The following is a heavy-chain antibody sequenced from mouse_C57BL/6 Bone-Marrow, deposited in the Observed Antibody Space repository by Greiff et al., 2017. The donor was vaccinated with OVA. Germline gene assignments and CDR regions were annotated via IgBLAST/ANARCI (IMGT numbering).Heavy chain of an antibody. Sequence: VQLQQSGPELARPWASVKISCQAFYTFSRRVHFAIRDTNYWMQWVKQRPGQGLEWIGAIYPGNGDTSYNQKFKGKATLTADKSSRTAYMPLSSLTSEDSAVYYCAWRDWYFDVWGTGTTVTVSS. CDR3: SEDSAVYYCAWRDWYFDV. V-gene: IGHV1-87*01. J-gene: IGHJ1*03. CDR1: YTFSRRVH. CDR2: GQGLEWIG.